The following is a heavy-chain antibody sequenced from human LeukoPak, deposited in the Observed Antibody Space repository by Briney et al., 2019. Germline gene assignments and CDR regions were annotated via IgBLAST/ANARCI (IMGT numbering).Heavy chain of an antibody. J-gene: IGHJ3*02. CDR3: ARDGFFGSGIVGAFDI. CDR1: GFTLSNYA. Sequence: GGSLRLSCAASGFTLSNYAMHWVRQPAGKGLEWVSAIGTAGDTFYPGSVKGRFTISRDNAKKSLFLQMNSLRADDTAVYYCARDGFFGSGIVGAFDIWGQGTMVTVSS. D-gene: IGHD3-10*01. CDR2: IGTAGDT. V-gene: IGHV3-13*01.